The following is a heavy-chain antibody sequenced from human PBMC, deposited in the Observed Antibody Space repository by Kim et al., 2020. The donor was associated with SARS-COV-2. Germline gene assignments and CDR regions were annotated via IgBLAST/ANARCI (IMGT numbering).Heavy chain of an antibody. CDR1: GFTFSSYG. Sequence: GGSLRLSCAASGFTFSSYGMHWVRQAPGKGLEWVAVIWYDGSNKYYADSVKGRFTISRDNSKNTPYLQMNSLRAEDTAVYYCAKVQFPVAGIGDRLGAFDIWGQGTMVTVSS. CDR2: IWYDGSNK. CDR3: AKVQFPVAGIGDRLGAFDI. J-gene: IGHJ3*02. V-gene: IGHV3-33*06. D-gene: IGHD6-19*01.